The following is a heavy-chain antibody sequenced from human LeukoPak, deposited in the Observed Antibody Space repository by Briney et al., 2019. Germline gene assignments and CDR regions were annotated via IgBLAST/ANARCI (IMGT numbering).Heavy chain of an antibody. J-gene: IGHJ6*03. Sequence: SETLSLTCAVYGGSFSGYYWSWIRQPPGKGLEWIGYIYYSGSTNYNPSLKSRVTISVDTSKNQFSLKLSSVTAADTAVYYCARDRVGQQLVGRNYYYYYMDVWGKGTTVTISS. CDR2: IYYSGST. CDR1: GGSFSGYY. CDR3: ARDRVGQQLVGRNYYYYYMDV. V-gene: IGHV4-59*01. D-gene: IGHD6-13*01.